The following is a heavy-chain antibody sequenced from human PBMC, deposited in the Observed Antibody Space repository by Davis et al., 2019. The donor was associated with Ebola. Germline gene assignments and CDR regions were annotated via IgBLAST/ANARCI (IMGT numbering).Heavy chain of an antibody. CDR3: ARTALTSVSDSGLGYNYFGP. J-gene: IGHJ5*02. CDR2: IRPGGST. Sequence: MPSETLSLTCGVYNGSLSGFFWSWIRQPPGKGLEWLGEIRPGGSTNYSPSLKNRLTMSMDPSKNQVSLKLKSVTAADSAVYYCARTALTSVSDSGLGYNYFGPWGQGTLVTVSS. CDR1: NGSLSGFF. V-gene: IGHV4-34*01. D-gene: IGHD4-17*01.